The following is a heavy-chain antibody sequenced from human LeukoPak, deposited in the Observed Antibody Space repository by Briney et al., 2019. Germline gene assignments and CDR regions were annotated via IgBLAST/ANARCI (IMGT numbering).Heavy chain of an antibody. CDR2: IRQDGGQT. J-gene: IGHJ4*02. CDR1: ELTFSGYW. D-gene: IGHD3-10*01. V-gene: IGHV3-7*01. Sequence: GGSLRLSCAATELTFSGYWMNWVRQAPGEGLQWVGNIRQDGGQTHYSDSVRGRFTISRDNAKRSLDLQMNSLRPEDTAVYYCARDGHSSGSFDYWGQGTLVTVSS. CDR3: ARDGHSSGSFDY.